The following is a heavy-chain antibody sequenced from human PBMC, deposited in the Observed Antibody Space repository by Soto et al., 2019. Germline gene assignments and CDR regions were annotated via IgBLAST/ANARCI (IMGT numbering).Heavy chain of an antibody. J-gene: IGHJ6*02. Sequence: QVHLVESGGGVVQPGSSLRLSCAASEFTFRIFAMHWLRQSPGKGLEWVAVISYDGSRKADSVKGRFTVSRDNSWNTLYLQMNSLRAEDTAIYYCARGDREDIEEVVGVRPGEYSMDVWGQGPTVTVSS. V-gene: IGHV3-30-3*01. CDR1: EFTFRIFA. D-gene: IGHD1-26*01. CDR3: ARGDREDIEEVVGVRPGEYSMDV. CDR2: ISYDGSRK.